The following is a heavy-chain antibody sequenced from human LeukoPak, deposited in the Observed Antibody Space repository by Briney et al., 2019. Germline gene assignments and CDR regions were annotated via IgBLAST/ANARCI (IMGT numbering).Heavy chain of an antibody. Sequence: ASVKVSCKASGYTFTSYYMHWVRQAPGQGLEWMGIINPSGGSTSYAQKLQGRVTMTTDTSTSTAYMELRSLRSDDTAVYYCARGVDYYDSSGTIDYWGQGTLVTVSS. CDR2: INPSGGST. D-gene: IGHD3-22*01. J-gene: IGHJ4*02. V-gene: IGHV1-46*01. CDR3: ARGVDYYDSSGTIDY. CDR1: GYTFTSYY.